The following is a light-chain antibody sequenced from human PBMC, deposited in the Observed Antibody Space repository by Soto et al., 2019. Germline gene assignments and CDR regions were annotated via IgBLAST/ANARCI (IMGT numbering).Light chain of an antibody. J-gene: IGKJ4*01. CDR3: QQRSDWAPVT. CDR2: DAS. Sequence: VLTQSPGTLAVSPGGRATLSCRASQSVSSYLAWYQQKPGQAPRLLIFDASNRATGIPARFSGSGSGTDFTLTISGLEPEEFGVYYCQQRSDWAPVTFGGGTKVDIK. CDR1: QSVSSY. V-gene: IGKV3-11*01.